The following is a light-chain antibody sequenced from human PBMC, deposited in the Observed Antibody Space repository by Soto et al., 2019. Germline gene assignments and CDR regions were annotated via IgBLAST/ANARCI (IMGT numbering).Light chain of an antibody. CDR3: NSYRSSGTVV. CDR2: DVS. CDR1: SSDVGGYNY. V-gene: IGLV2-14*01. Sequence: QSALTQPASVSGSPGQSITISCTGTSSDVGGYNYVSWYQQHPGKAPKLMIYDVSYRPSGVSNRFSGSKSGNTASLTISGLRAEDGADYYANSYRSSGTVVFGGGTKLTVL. J-gene: IGLJ2*01.